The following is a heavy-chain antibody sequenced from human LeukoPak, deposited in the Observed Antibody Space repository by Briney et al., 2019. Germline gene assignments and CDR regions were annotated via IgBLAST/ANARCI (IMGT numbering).Heavy chain of an antibody. CDR1: GYTFTSYY. CDR3: ARDPTDMIVVAADAFDI. V-gene: IGHV1-46*01. Sequence: ASVKVSCKASGYTFTSYYMHWVRQAPGQGLEWMGIINPSGGSTSYAQKFQGRVTITADKSTSTAYMELSSLRSEDTAVYYCARDPTDMIVVAADAFDIWGQGTMVTVSS. CDR2: INPSGGST. J-gene: IGHJ3*02. D-gene: IGHD3-22*01.